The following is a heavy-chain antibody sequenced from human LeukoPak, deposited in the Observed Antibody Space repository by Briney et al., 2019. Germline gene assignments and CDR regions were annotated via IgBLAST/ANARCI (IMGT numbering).Heavy chain of an antibody. CDR3: ARGYGEDYCSAVSCRWYDY. V-gene: IGHV3-7*04. CDR2: IKQGGNEK. J-gene: IGHJ4*02. CDR1: GFTFSNYW. D-gene: IGHD2-15*01. Sequence: GGSLRHSCAASGFTFSNYWMTWVRQAPGNGLEWVANIKQGGNEKYYVDSVKGRFTISRDNAKNSLHPQMNSLRSEDTAVYYCARGYGEDYCSAVSCRWYDYWGQGTLVTVSS.